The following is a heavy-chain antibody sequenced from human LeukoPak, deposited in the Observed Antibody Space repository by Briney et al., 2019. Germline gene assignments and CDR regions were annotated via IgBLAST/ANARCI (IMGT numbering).Heavy chain of an antibody. J-gene: IGHJ5*02. CDR1: GYSISSGYY. CDR2: IYHSGST. Sequence: PSETLSLTCAVSGYSISSGYYWGWIRQPPGKGLEWIGSIYHSGSTYYNPSLKSRVTISVDTSKNQFSLKLSFVTAADTAVYYCASTSGSYYYWFDPWGQGTLVTVSS. V-gene: IGHV4-38-2*01. D-gene: IGHD1-26*01. CDR3: ASTSGSYYYWFDP.